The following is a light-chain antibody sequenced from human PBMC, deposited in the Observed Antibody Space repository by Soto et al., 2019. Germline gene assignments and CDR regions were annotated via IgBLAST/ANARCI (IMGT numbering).Light chain of an antibody. V-gene: IGKV3-15*01. J-gene: IGKJ4*01. CDR1: QSVYSN. Sequence: EIVMTQSPATLSLSPGERATLSCRASQSVYSNLAWYQQKPGQTPRLLIYESSTRATGIPARFSGGGSGTEFTLTISSLQSEDFADYFCQQYQSWPLTFGGGTKVETK. CDR2: ESS. CDR3: QQYQSWPLT.